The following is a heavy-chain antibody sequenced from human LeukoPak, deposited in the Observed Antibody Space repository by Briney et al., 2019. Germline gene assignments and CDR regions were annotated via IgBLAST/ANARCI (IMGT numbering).Heavy chain of an antibody. CDR2: INPSGGST. CDR3: ARDRIAAAGTNDY. V-gene: IGHV1-46*01. CDR1: GYTFTSYY. D-gene: IGHD6-13*01. Sequence: ASVKVSCKASGYTFTSYYMHWVRQAPGQGLEWMGIINPSGGSTSYAQKFQGGVTMTRDASTSRVYMELISPTCEDTAVYYCARDRIAAAGTNDYWGQGTLVTVFS. J-gene: IGHJ4*02.